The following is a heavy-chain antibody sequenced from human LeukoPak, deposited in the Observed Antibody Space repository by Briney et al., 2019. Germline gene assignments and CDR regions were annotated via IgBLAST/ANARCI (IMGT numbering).Heavy chain of an antibody. CDR3: SRGLVYSSGYDYGSDV. J-gene: IGHJ6*02. V-gene: IGHV4-30-4*01. CDR1: GGSISSGDYY. D-gene: IGHD6-19*01. CDR2: IYYSGST. Sequence: SQTLSLTCTVSGGSISSGDYYWSWIRQPPGKGLEWIAYIYYSGSTYYNPSLKSRVTMSVDTSKNQFSLELTSVTAADTAVYYCSRGLVYSSGYDYGSDVWGQGTTVTVSS.